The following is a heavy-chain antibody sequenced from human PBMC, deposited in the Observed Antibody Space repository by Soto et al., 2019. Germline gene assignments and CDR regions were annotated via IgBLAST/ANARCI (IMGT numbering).Heavy chain of an antibody. V-gene: IGHV1-2*04. CDR2: INPNSGGT. CDR3: ARGGTDFWSGPTHYYYYYMDV. Sequence: ASVKVSCKASGYTFTGYYMHWVRQAPGQGLEWMGWINPNSGGTNYAQKFQGWVTMTRDTSISTAYMELSRLRSDDTAVYYCARGGTDFWSGPTHYYYYYMDVWGKGTTVTLSS. D-gene: IGHD3-3*01. J-gene: IGHJ6*03. CDR1: GYTFTGYY.